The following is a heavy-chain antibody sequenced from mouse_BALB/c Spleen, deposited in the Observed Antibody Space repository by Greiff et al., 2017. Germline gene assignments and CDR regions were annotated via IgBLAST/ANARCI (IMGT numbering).Heavy chain of an antibody. V-gene: IGHV5-17*02. Sequence: EVKLVESGGGLVQPGGSRKLSCAASGFTFRSFGMHWVRQAPEKGLEWVAYISSGSSTIYYADTVKGRFTISRDNPKNTLFLQMTSLRSEDTAMYYCARSGGNWAWFAYWGQGTLVTVSA. D-gene: IGHD4-1*01. J-gene: IGHJ3*01. CDR3: ARSGGNWAWFAY. CDR2: ISSGSSTI. CDR1: GFTFRSFG.